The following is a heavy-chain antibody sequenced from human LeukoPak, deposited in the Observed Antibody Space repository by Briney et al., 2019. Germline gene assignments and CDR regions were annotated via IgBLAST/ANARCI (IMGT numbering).Heavy chain of an antibody. CDR1: GGSIRSYY. Sequence: SETLSLTCTVSGGSIRSYYWTWIRQPPGKGLEWIGHIYYSGSTYYNPSLKSRATISADTSKNQFSLKLSSVTAADTAVYYCARALYCSGGSCYSDYWGQGTLVTVSS. D-gene: IGHD2-15*01. J-gene: IGHJ4*02. CDR3: ARALYCSGGSCYSDY. V-gene: IGHV4-59*08. CDR2: IYYSGST.